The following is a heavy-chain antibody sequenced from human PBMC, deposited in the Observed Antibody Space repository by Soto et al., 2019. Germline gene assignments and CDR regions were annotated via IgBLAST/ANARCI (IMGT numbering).Heavy chain of an antibody. Sequence: PGGSLRLSCSASGFTLSTQAMAWVRQAPGKGLEWVSALISSGESPDYADSVKGRFTISRDNSKNTLYLQMNSLRADDTAVYYCAKDLHGSGWSFDQWGQGTVVTVSS. V-gene: IGHV3-23*01. CDR1: GFTLSTQA. CDR3: AKDLHGSGWSFDQ. J-gene: IGHJ4*02. D-gene: IGHD6-19*01. CDR2: LISSGESP.